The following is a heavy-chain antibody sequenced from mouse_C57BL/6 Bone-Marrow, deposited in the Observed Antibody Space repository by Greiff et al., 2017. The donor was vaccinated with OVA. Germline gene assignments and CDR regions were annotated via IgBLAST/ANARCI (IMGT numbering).Heavy chain of an antibody. CDR2: IWGGGST. CDR1: GFSLTSYG. CDR3: ARDDYGSPWFAY. V-gene: IGHV2-2*01. D-gene: IGHD1-1*01. J-gene: IGHJ3*01. Sequence: VQLQQSGPGLVQPSQSLSITCTVSGFSLTSYGVHWVRQSPGKGLEWLGVIWGGGSTDYNAALISRLSISKDNSKSQVFLRMNSLQPDDTAIYYLARDDYGSPWFAYWGQGTLVTVSA.